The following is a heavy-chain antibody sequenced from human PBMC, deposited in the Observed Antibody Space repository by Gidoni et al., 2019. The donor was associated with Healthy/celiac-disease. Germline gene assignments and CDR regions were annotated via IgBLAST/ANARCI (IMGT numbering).Heavy chain of an antibody. J-gene: IGHJ3*02. CDR3: ARDYYDSSGYYYVDAFDI. Sequence: INAGNGNTKYSQKFQGRVTITRDTSASTAYMELSSLRSEDTAVYYCARDYYDSSGYYYVDAFDIWGQGTRVTVSS. V-gene: IGHV1-3*01. CDR2: INAGNGNT. D-gene: IGHD3-22*01.